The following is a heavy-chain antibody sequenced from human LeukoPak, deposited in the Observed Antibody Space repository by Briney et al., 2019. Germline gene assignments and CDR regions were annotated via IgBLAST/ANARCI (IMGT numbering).Heavy chain of an antibody. CDR2: INAGNGNT. Sequence: ASVKVSCKASGYTFTSYAMHWVRQAPGQRLEWMGWINAGNGNTKYSQKFQGRVTITRDTSASTAYMELSSLRSEDTAVYCCAREGYCSGGSCYINWFDPWGQGTLVTVSS. D-gene: IGHD2-15*01. CDR3: AREGYCSGGSCYINWFDP. CDR1: GYTFTSYA. J-gene: IGHJ5*02. V-gene: IGHV1-3*01.